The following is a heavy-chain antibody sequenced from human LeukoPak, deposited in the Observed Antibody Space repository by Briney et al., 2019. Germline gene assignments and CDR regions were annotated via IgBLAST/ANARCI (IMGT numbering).Heavy chain of an antibody. J-gene: IGHJ4*02. Sequence: GGYLRLSCAASGFTFSSYAMSWVRQAPGKGLEWVSVISGSGGSTNYADSVKGRFTISRDNSKNTLYLQMNSQRAEDTAVYYCAKVGSFLLEWIIHWGQGTLVIVSS. CDR2: ISGSGGST. CDR1: GFTFSSYA. CDR3: AKVGSFLLEWIIH. D-gene: IGHD3-3*01. V-gene: IGHV3-23*01.